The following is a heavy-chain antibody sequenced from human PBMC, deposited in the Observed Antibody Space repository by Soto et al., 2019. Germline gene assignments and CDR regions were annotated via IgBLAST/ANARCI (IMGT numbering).Heavy chain of an antibody. CDR1: GLTFSDYY. Sequence: QVQLVESGGGLVKPGGSLRLSCAASGLTFSDYYMSWIRQAPGKGLEWVSYITSSGSYTKYADSVQGRFTISRDNAKXXXXXXXXXXXXXXXXXXXXXXXLDGIDVWGQGTTVTVSS. V-gene: IGHV3-11*05. CDR3: XXXLDGIDV. J-gene: IGHJ6*02. CDR2: ITSSGSYT.